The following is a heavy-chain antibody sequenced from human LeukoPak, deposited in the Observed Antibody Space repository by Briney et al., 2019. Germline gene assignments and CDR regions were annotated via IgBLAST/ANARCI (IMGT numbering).Heavy chain of an antibody. D-gene: IGHD5-24*01. CDR1: GFTFNRYW. CDR2: IKQDGSQK. Sequence: PGGSLRLSCAASGFTFNRYWMNWVRQAPGKGLEWVANIKQDGSQKYYVDSVKGRLTISRDNAKNSLYLQMDSLRAEDTAVYYCASAARQRWLQIDYWGQGTLVTVSS. V-gene: IGHV3-7*03. J-gene: IGHJ4*02. CDR3: ASAARQRWLQIDY.